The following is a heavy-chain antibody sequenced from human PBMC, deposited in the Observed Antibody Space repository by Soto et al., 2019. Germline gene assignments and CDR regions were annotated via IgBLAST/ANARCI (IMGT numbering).Heavy chain of an antibody. J-gene: IGHJ5*02. Sequence: GGSLRLSCAASGFTFSSYGMHWVRQAPGKGLEWVAVISYDGSNKYYADSVKGRFTISRDNSKNTLYLQMNSLRAEDTAVYYCAKASGTNWLDPWGQGTLVTVSS. CDR1: GFTFSSYG. D-gene: IGHD3-3*01. CDR2: ISYDGSNK. CDR3: AKASGTNWLDP. V-gene: IGHV3-30*18.